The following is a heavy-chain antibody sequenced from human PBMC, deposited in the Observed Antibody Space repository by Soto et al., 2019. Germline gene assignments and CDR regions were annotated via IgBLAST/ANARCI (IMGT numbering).Heavy chain of an antibody. V-gene: IGHV3-21*01. Sequence: EVQLVESGGGLVKPGGSLRLSCAASGFTFSNYNMNWVRQAPGKGLEWVSSISSGSSSIYYADSVKGRFTISRDNAKNSRYLHMNSLRAEDTAVYYCARDPQWPLPYWGQGTLVTVSS. CDR3: ARDPQWPLPY. CDR2: ISSGSSSI. CDR1: GFTFSNYN. D-gene: IGHD6-19*01. J-gene: IGHJ4*02.